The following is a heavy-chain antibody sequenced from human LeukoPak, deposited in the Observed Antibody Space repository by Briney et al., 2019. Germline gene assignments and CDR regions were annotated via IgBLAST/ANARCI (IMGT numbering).Heavy chain of an antibody. CDR1: GGSISSSY. CDR3: ARQGPLTTAVTTRTNPFDY. V-gene: IGHV4-59*08. CDR2: IYYSGST. D-gene: IGHD4-11*01. Sequence: PSETLSLTCTVSGGSISSSYWSWIRQPPGKGLEWIGYIYYSGSTNYNPSLKSRVTISVDTSKNQFSLKLNSVTAADTAVYYYARQGPLTTAVTTRTNPFDYWGQGTLVTVSS. J-gene: IGHJ4*02.